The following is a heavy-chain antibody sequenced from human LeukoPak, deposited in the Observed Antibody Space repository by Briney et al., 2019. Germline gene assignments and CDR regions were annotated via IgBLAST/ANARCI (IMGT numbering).Heavy chain of an antibody. CDR2: IYYSGST. CDR1: GGSFSTYY. CDR3: ARRLAASDAFDI. Sequence: SETLPLTCTVSGGSFSTYYWSWFRQPLGKGLEWIAYIYYSGSTNYSPSLKSRVTISVDTSKNQFSLKLSSVTAADTAVYYCARRLAASDAFDIWGQGTMVTVSS. J-gene: IGHJ3*02. V-gene: IGHV4-59*08. D-gene: IGHD2-21*01.